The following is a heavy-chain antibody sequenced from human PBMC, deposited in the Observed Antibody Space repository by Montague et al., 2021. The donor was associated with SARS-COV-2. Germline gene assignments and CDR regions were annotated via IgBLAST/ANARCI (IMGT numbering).Heavy chain of an antibody. Sequence: SETLSLTCTVSGGSISSSSNYWGWIRQPPGKGLEWIGCIYYSGSTYYNSSLKSRVTISVGTSKNQFSLKLNSVTAADTAVYYCARLVWFGELSSENWFDPWGQGTLVTVSS. D-gene: IGHD3-10*01. CDR2: IYYSGST. CDR1: GGSISSSSNY. V-gene: IGHV4-39*01. J-gene: IGHJ5*02. CDR3: ARLVWFGELSSENWFDP.